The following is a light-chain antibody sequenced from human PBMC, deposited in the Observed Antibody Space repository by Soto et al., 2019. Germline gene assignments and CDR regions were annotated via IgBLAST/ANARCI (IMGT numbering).Light chain of an antibody. V-gene: IGKV3-15*01. Sequence: EISMTQSPGTLSVSPGERATLSCRAAQGVTTNFAWYQQKSGQSPRLLIYDVSNRATGVPARFSGSGSETDFTLTISGLRSEDSAVYFCQQYNNWPFSFGQGTRLEI. CDR1: QGVTTN. J-gene: IGKJ5*01. CDR2: DVS. CDR3: QQYNNWPFS.